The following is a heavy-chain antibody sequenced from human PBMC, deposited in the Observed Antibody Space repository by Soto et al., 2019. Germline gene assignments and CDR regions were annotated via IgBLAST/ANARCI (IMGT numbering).Heavy chain of an antibody. CDR3: ARGLCRWYDFDY. J-gene: IGHJ4*02. V-gene: IGHV1-69*01. CDR1: GGTFSNYG. D-gene: IGHD3-3*01. CDR2: ISPVFRTT. Sequence: QVQLVQSGAEVKKPGASVKVSCKASGGTFSNYGFSWVRQAPGQGLEWMAGISPVFRTTNYAQKFQGRVTITADESTNPAYMDLSSLRSEDTAVYYCARGLCRWYDFDYWGQGSLVTVSS.